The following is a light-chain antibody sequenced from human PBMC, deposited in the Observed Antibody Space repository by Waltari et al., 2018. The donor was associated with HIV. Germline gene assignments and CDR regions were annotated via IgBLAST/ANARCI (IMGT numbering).Light chain of an antibody. Sequence: QSVLTQPPSASGTPGQRVTFSCSGSSSNIGSNPVDWYQKLPGTAPRLLIYNNNQRPSGVPDRFSGSKSGTSASRAISGLQSEDEAEYYCAAWDDSLNGHVLFGGGTKLTVL. V-gene: IGLV1-44*01. CDR1: SSNIGSNP. J-gene: IGLJ2*01. CDR3: AAWDDSLNGHVL. CDR2: NNN.